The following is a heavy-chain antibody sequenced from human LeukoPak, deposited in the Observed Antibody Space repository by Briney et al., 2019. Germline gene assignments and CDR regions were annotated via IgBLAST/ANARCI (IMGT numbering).Heavy chain of an antibody. D-gene: IGHD1-26*01. V-gene: IGHV3-9*01. CDR2: ISWNSGSV. CDR3: ATVGGSYSPADY. Sequence: QPGRSLRLSCAASGFTFDDYAMHWVRQAPGKGLEWVSGISWNSGSVGYVDSVKGRFTISRDNAKNSLYPQMNSLRAEDTAVYYCATVGGSYSPADYWGQGTLVTVSS. CDR1: GFTFDDYA. J-gene: IGHJ4*02.